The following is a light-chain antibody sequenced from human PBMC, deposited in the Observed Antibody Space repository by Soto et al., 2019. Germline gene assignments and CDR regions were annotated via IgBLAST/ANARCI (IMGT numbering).Light chain of an antibody. Sequence: DIQMTKSPSSLSASVGDRVTISCRASQSISTYLNWYRHKPGKAPELLIYAASSLQSGVPSRLSGSGSGTDFTLTISNLQPEDFSSYYCQQSYSSPNTFGQGTKLEI. V-gene: IGKV1-39*01. CDR2: AAS. CDR3: QQSYSSPNT. CDR1: QSISTY. J-gene: IGKJ2*01.